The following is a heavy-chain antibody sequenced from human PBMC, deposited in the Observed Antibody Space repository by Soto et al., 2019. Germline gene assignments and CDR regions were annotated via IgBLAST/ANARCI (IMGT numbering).Heavy chain of an antibody. J-gene: IGHJ6*02. CDR2: LYYSDYT. V-gene: IGHV4-39*01. CDR3: ARHLYYDISPGYLRPYHYYGMDV. D-gene: IGHD3-9*01. Sequence: SETLSLTCAVSGDSISSSSYYWGWIRQPPGKGLEWIGSLYYSDYTDSNPSLRSRVTISVDTSKNQFSLKLTSVTAADTAVYYCARHLYYDISPGYLRPYHYYGMDVWGQGTTVTVSS. CDR1: GDSISSSSYY.